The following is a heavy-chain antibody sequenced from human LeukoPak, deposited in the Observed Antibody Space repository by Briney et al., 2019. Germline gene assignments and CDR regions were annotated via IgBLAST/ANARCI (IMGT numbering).Heavy chain of an antibody. CDR3: ARSQPLAYFDL. CDR1: GGSFTSYA. Sequence: ASVKVSCKASGGSFTSYAISWVRQAPGQGLEWMGGIIPIFGTANYAQKFQGRVTITADKSTNTAYMELSGLRSEDTAVYYCARSQPLAYFDLWGRGTLVTVSS. V-gene: IGHV1-69*06. CDR2: IIPIFGTA. J-gene: IGHJ2*01.